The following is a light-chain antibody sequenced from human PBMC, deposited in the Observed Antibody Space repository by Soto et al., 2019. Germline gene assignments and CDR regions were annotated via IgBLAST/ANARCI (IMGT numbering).Light chain of an antibody. J-gene: IGKJ4*01. Sequence: DIQMTHSPSTLSASVLYIVTITFRSSQSISSWLAWYQQKPGKAPKLLIYDASSLESGVPSRFSGSGSGTEFTLTISSLQPDDFATYYCQQYNSYSPLNFGGGTKVAIK. CDR1: QSISSW. CDR2: DAS. V-gene: IGKV1-5*01. CDR3: QQYNSYSPLN.